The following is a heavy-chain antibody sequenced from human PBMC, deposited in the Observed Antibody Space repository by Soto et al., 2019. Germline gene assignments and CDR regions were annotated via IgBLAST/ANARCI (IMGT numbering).Heavy chain of an antibody. CDR2: IIPMFPTA. Sequence: GASVKVSCKASGGTFSNHAISWVRQAPGQGLEWVGGIIPMFPTADYAQRFQGRVTITADDSTTTVYMELSGLRSEDTAMYYCARDDATYCGGDCYRYFYYGMDVWGQGPTVRVSS. CDR3: ARDDATYCGGDCYRYFYYGMDV. CDR1: GGTFSNHA. V-gene: IGHV1-69*13. J-gene: IGHJ6*02. D-gene: IGHD2-21*02.